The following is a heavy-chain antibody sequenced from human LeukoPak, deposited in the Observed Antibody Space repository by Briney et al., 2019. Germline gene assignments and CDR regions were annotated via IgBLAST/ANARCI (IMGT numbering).Heavy chain of an antibody. Sequence: ASVKVSCKASGYTFTGYYMHWVRQAPGQGLEWMGWINPNSGGTNYAQKFQGRVTMTRDTSISTAYMELSRLRSDDTAVYYCARDRYCTNGVCYTNWFDHWGQGTLVTVSS. D-gene: IGHD2-8*01. CDR1: GYTFTGYY. CDR3: ARDRYCTNGVCYTNWFDH. J-gene: IGHJ5*02. CDR2: INPNSGGT. V-gene: IGHV1-2*02.